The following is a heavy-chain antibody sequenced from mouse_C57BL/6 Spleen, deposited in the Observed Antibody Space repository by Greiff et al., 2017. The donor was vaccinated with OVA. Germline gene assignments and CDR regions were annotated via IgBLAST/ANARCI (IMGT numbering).Heavy chain of an antibody. CDR2: IDPANGNT. Sequence: VQLQQSVAELVRPGASVKLSCTASGFNIKNTYIHWVKQRPEQGLEWIGRIDPANGNTKYAPKFQGKATITADTSSNTAYVQLSSLTSEDTAIYYCARGEAVITDYFDYWGQGTTLTVSS. D-gene: IGHD1-1*01. CDR1: GFNIKNTY. V-gene: IGHV14-3*01. CDR3: ARGEAVITDYFDY. J-gene: IGHJ2*01.